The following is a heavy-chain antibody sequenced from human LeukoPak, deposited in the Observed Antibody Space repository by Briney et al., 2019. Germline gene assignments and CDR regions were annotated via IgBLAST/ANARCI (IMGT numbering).Heavy chain of an antibody. Sequence: PSETLSLTCAVYGGSFSGYYWSWIRQPPGKGLEWIGEINHSGSTNYNPSLKSRVNTSVDTSKNQFSLRLSSVTAADTAVYYCARYYSDFDAFDIWGQGTMVIVSS. J-gene: IGHJ3*02. CDR2: INHSGST. V-gene: IGHV4-34*01. D-gene: IGHD2/OR15-2a*01. CDR1: GGSFSGYY. CDR3: ARYYSDFDAFDI.